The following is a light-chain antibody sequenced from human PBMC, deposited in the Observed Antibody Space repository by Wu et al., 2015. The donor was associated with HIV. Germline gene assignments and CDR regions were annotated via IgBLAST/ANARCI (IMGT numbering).Light chain of an antibody. CDR2: AAS. V-gene: IGKV1-9*01. Sequence: DIQLTQSPSFLSVSIGDRVTITCRASQGIGNYLVWYQQKPGKVPKLLIYAASTLQSGVPSRFSGSGSGTKFTLTINSLQPDDFATYYCQRLYDYPLWTFGQGTKLELK. CDR1: QGIGNY. J-gene: IGKJ2*02. CDR3: QRLYDYPLWT.